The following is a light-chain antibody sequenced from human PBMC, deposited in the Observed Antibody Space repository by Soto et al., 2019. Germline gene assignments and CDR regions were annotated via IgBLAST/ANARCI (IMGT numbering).Light chain of an antibody. Sequence: EIVMTQSPATLSVSPGERGTLSCRASQSVSSNLAWYQQKPGQGPRLLIYGASTSATGIPARFSGSRSGTEFSLTISSLESEDFAVYYCQQYNNWPWTFGQGTKVEIK. V-gene: IGKV3-15*01. CDR2: GAS. J-gene: IGKJ1*01. CDR1: QSVSSN. CDR3: QQYNNWPWT.